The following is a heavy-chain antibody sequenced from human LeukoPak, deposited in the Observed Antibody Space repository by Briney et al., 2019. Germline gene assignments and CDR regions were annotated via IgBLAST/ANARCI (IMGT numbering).Heavy chain of an antibody. D-gene: IGHD3-3*02. CDR1: GLTFRNYL. CDR3: ATDSIFGVVIDYYYYMDV. CDR2: ISGSGSRT. Sequence: GGSLTLSCAASGLTFRNYLVTWVRHAPGKGLEWVSGISGSGSRTYYTDSVKGRFTISRDNSKNTLYLQMNSVRAEDTAVYYCATDSIFGVVIDYYYYMDVWGKGTTVIVSS. J-gene: IGHJ6*03. V-gene: IGHV3-23*01.